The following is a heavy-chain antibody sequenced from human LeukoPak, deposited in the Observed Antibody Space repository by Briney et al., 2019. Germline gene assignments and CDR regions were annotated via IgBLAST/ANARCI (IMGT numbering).Heavy chain of an antibody. CDR1: GGSTSSYY. Sequence: SETLSLTCTVSGGSTSSYYWSWIRQPAGKGLEWIGRIYTSGSTNYNPSLKSRVTMSVDTSKNQFSLKLSSVTAADTAVYYCARETSHSARLGIDYWGQGTLVTVSS. CDR3: ARETSHSARLGIDY. D-gene: IGHD4-11*01. J-gene: IGHJ4*02. CDR2: IYTSGST. V-gene: IGHV4-4*07.